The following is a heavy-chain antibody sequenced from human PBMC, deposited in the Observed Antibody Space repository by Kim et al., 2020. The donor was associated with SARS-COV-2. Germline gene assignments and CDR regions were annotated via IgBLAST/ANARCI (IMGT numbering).Heavy chain of an antibody. CDR3: AKDRGHYYGSGSYQVYYYGMDV. J-gene: IGHJ6*02. V-gene: IGHV3-30*18. D-gene: IGHD3-10*01. Sequence: GGSLRLSCAASGFTFSSYGMHWVRQAPGKGLEWVAVISYDGSNKYYADSVKGRFTISRDNSKNTLYLQMNSLRAEDTAVYYCAKDRGHYYGSGSYQVYYYGMDVWGQGTTVTVSS. CDR2: ISYDGSNK. CDR1: GFTFSSYG.